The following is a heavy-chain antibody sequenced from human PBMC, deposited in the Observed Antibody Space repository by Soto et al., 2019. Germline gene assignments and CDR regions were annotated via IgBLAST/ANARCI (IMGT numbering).Heavy chain of an antibody. CDR2: IIPILGIA. D-gene: IGHD2-2*01. CDR1: GGTFSSYT. Sequence: QVQLVQSGAEVKKPGSSVKVSCKASGGTFSSYTISWVRQAPGQGLERMGRIIPILGIANYAQKFQGRVTITADKSTSTAYMELSSLRPEDRAVYYCARSIVVPAAIHGMDVWGQGTTVTVSS. CDR3: ARSIVVPAAIHGMDV. J-gene: IGHJ6*02. V-gene: IGHV1-69*02.